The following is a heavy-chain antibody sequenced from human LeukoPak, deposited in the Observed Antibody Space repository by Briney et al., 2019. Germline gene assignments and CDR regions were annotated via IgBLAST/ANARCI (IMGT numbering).Heavy chain of an antibody. Sequence: SETLSLTCTVSGASISTTNWWTWVRHPPGKGLEWIGEIYHSGRTNYNPSLKSRVTISIDNSKNQFFLTLNSVTAADTAVYYCASLIYTVTTPDSWGQGTLVTVSS. J-gene: IGHJ4*02. CDR1: GASISTTNW. V-gene: IGHV4-4*02. D-gene: IGHD4-17*01. CDR2: IYHSGRT. CDR3: ASLIYTVTTPDS.